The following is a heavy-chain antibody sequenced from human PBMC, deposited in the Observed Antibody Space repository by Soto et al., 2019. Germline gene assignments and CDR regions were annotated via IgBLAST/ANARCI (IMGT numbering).Heavy chain of an antibody. Sequence: GGSLRLACAASGFTFSSYAMSWVRQAPGKGLEWVSAISGSGGSTYYADSVKGRFTISRDNSKNTLYLQMNSLRAEDTAVYCCAKDPRINYYGSGSFNWFDPWGQGTLVTVSS. J-gene: IGHJ5*02. D-gene: IGHD3-10*01. V-gene: IGHV3-23*01. CDR1: GFTFSSYA. CDR3: AKDPRINYYGSGSFNWFDP. CDR2: ISGSGGST.